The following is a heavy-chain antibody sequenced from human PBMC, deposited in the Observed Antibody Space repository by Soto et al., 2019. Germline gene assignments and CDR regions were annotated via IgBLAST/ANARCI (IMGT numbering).Heavy chain of an antibody. CDR3: AKVERDGYNGFYLGPYYFDY. CDR2: IIPILGIA. D-gene: IGHD3-10*01. Sequence: GASVKVSCKASGYTFTGYYMHWVRQAPGQGLEWMGRIIPILGIANYAQKFQGRVTITADKSTSTAYMELSSLRSEDTAVYYCAKVERDGYNGFYLGPYYFDYWGQGTLVTVSS. V-gene: IGHV1-69*04. J-gene: IGHJ4*02. CDR1: GYTFTGYY.